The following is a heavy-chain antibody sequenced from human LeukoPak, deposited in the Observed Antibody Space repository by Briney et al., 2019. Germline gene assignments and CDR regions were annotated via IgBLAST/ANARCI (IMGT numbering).Heavy chain of an antibody. CDR2: IYTSVST. V-gene: IGHV4-4*07. J-gene: IGHJ4*02. D-gene: IGHD6-13*01. CDR3: ARDHNLRYSSSWYKFAYFDC. Sequence: PSETLSLTCTVSRGSISSYYWRCIRQPPGKGLEWIGRIYTSVSTNYNTPLTSRVTMSVDTSKNQFSLKLSSVTAADTAVYYCARDHNLRYSSSWYKFAYFDCWGQGTLVSVCS. CDR1: RGSISSYY.